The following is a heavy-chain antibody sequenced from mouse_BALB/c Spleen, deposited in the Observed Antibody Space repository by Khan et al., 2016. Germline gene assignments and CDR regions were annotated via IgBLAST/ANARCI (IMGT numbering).Heavy chain of an antibody. J-gene: IGHJ4*01. CDR3: AGDGPSYAMDY. CDR2: IIYSGST. Sequence: EVQLQESGPGLMKPSQSLSLTCTVTGYSITSDYAWNWIRQFPGNKLEWMGYIIYSGSTTYTPSLKSRISITRDTSKNQFFLQLNSVTIEDTATXYCAGDGPSYAMDYWGQGTSVTVSS. D-gene: IGHD2-3*01. CDR1: GYSITSDYA. V-gene: IGHV3-2*02.